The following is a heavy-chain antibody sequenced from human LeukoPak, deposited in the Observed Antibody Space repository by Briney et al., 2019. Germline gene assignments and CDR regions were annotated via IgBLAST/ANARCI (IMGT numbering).Heavy chain of an antibody. CDR1: GFTVSSNY. Sequence: GGSLRLSCAASGFTVSSNYMSWVRQAPGRGLEWVSSISSSSSYIYYADSVKGRFTISRDNAKNSLYLQMNSLRAEDTAVYYCARDGSGMTTVTTSDYWGQGTLVTVSS. CDR2: ISSSSSYI. CDR3: ARDGSGMTTVTTSDY. D-gene: IGHD4-17*01. J-gene: IGHJ4*02. V-gene: IGHV3-21*01.